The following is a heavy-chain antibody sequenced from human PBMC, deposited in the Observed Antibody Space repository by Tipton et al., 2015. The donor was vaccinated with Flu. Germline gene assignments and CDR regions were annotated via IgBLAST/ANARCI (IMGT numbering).Heavy chain of an antibody. CDR2: IRSKAYGGTT. D-gene: IGHD3-22*01. CDR3: TRVRYRGGYYDSSGYYAY. J-gene: IGHJ4*02. CDR1: GFTFGDYA. V-gene: IGHV3-49*03. Sequence: SLRLSCTASGFTFGDYAMSWFRRAPGKRLEWVGFIRSKAYGGTTEYAASVKVRFTISRDDSKSIAYLQMNSLKTEDTAVYYCTRVRYRGGYYDSSGYYAYWGQGTLVTVSS.